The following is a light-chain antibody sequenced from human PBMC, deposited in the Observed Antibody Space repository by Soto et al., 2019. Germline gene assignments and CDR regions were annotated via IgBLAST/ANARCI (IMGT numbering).Light chain of an antibody. CDR1: SSDIGAYDY. Sequence: QSALTQPASLSGSPGQSITISCTGTSSDIGAYDYVSWFQQHPGKAPKLMISEVNNRPSGVSNRFSGSKSGNTAYLTISGLQVEDVAEYFCFSFTTPSPHVFVTVSKVT. J-gene: IGLJ1*01. CDR2: EVN. CDR3: FSFTTPSPHV. V-gene: IGLV2-14*01.